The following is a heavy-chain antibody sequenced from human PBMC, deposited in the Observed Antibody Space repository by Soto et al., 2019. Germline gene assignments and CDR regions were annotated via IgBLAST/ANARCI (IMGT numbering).Heavy chain of an antibody. D-gene: IGHD3-22*01. J-gene: IGHJ4*02. Sequence: PGGSLRLSCAASGFTFSSYGMHWVRQAPGKGLEWVALISYDGSNKYYADSVKGRFTISRDNSKNTLYLQMNSLRAEDTAVYYCARPPRCLLLGPFNYGGQETRVTVSS. CDR1: GFTFSSYG. V-gene: IGHV3-30*03. CDR2: ISYDGSNK. CDR3: ARPPRCLLLGPFNY.